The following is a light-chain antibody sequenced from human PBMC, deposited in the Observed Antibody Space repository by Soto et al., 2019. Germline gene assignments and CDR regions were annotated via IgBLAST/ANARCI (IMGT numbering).Light chain of an antibody. CDR2: GAS. CDR3: QQNGSSGLT. Sequence: EIVLTQSPGTLSLSPGERATLSCRASQSVSSSYLAWYQQKPGQAPRLLIYGASSRATGTTDRFSGSGSGTHFTLAISRLEPEDLAVYVCQQNGSSGLTVGGGTKVEIK. J-gene: IGKJ4*01. CDR1: QSVSSSY. V-gene: IGKV3-20*01.